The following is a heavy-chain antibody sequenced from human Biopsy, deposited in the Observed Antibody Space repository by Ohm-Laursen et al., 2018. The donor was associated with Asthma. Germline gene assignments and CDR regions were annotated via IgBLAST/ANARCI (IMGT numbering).Heavy chain of an antibody. Sequence: ETLSLTCALNRGPFRGYVWAWIRQPPGKGLEWIGEIHQGEATTVNPSLKSRVTISIDPSTSQFYLSLRSLTAADTAVYYCASGPQWSGLDIWGQGTTVTVSS. CDR3: ASGPQWSGLDI. CDR2: IHQGEAT. CDR1: RGPFRGYV. J-gene: IGHJ6*02. D-gene: IGHD2-8*01. V-gene: IGHV4-34*01.